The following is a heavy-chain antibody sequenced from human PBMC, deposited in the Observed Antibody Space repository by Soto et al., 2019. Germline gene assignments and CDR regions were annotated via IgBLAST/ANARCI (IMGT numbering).Heavy chain of an antibody. CDR2: TRDKAHSHTT. CDR1: GFTFSDHY. CDR3: AIVYVSGGHYYFDS. D-gene: IGHD3-10*01. V-gene: IGHV3-72*01. Sequence: GGSLRLSCAASGFTFSDHYMDWVRQAPGKGLEWVGRTRDKAHSHTTEYAASVKGRFTISRDDSKNSLFLQMNSLKTEDTAVYYCAIVYVSGGHYYFDSWGQGTLVTVSS. J-gene: IGHJ4*02.